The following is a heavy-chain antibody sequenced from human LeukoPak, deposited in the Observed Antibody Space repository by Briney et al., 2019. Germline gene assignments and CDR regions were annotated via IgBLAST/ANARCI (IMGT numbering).Heavy chain of an antibody. Sequence: GSLRLSCAASGFILKNYWMSWVRQAPGKGLEWVANINRDGSERYYVDSVKGRFTISRDDAKSSLYLQMNSLRAEDTAVYYCARRNAMDVWGQGTTVIVFS. CDR2: INRDGSER. J-gene: IGHJ6*02. V-gene: IGHV3-7*03. CDR3: ARRNAMDV. CDR1: GFILKNYW.